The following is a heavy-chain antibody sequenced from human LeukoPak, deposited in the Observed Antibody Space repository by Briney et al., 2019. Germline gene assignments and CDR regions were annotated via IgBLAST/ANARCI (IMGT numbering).Heavy chain of an antibody. CDR1: GYSFTSYW. D-gene: IGHD6-19*01. J-gene: IGHJ6*02. Sequence: GESLKISCKGSGYSFTSYWIGWVRQMPGKGLEWMGIIYPGDSDTRYSPSFQGQVTISADKSISTAYLQWSSLKASDTAMYYCARVGYSSTSGADYYYFGMDVWGQGTTVTVSS. V-gene: IGHV5-51*01. CDR2: IYPGDSDT. CDR3: ARVGYSSTSGADYYYFGMDV.